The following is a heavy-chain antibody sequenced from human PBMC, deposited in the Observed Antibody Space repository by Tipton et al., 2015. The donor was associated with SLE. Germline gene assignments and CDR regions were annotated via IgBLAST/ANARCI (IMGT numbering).Heavy chain of an antibody. CDR1: GYSISSGYY. Sequence: TLSLTCAVSGYSISSGYYWGWIRQPPGKGLEWIGYIYYSGSTYYNPSLKSRVTISVDTSKNQFSLKLSSVTAADTAVYYCARPRTVVTPGGSDWYFDLWGRGTLVTVSS. V-gene: IGHV4-38-2*01. CDR2: IYYSGST. D-gene: IGHD4-23*01. J-gene: IGHJ2*01. CDR3: ARPRTVVTPGGSDWYFDL.